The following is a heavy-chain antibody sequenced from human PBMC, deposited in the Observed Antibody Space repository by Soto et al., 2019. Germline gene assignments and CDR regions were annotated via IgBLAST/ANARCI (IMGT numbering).Heavy chain of an antibody. D-gene: IGHD2-2*01. V-gene: IGHV5-51*01. CDR3: ARRASRGNYYYYGMDV. CDR1: GYSFTSYW. Sequence: PGESLRISCKGSGYSFTSYWIGWLRQMPGKGLEWMGIIYPGDSDTRYSPSFQGQVTISADKSISTAYLQWSSLKASDTAMYYCARRASRGNYYYYGMDVWGQGTTVTVSS. J-gene: IGHJ6*02. CDR2: IYPGDSDT.